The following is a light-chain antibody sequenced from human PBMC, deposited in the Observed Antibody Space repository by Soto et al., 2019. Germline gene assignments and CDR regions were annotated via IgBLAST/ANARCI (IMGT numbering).Light chain of an antibody. CDR3: QKYNSYSPK. CDR2: KAS. Sequence: DIQITHSPSTLSASVVDRVTITCRASQSISIWLAWYQQKAGKAPNLLIYKASRLESGVPSRFSGSGSETVFTLTISGLQPGDSATYYCQKYNSYSPKFGQGTKVDIK. J-gene: IGKJ1*01. V-gene: IGKV1-5*03. CDR1: QSISIW.